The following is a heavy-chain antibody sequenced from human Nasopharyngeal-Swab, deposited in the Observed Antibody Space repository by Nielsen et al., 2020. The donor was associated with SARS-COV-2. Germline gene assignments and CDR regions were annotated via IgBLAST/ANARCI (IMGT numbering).Heavy chain of an antibody. CDR3: ARVGASGNYYKGGIAY. D-gene: IGHD3-10*01. CDR2: ISPSSSYI. CDR1: GFTFSSYA. V-gene: IGHV3-21*06. Sequence: GESLKISCAASGFTFSSYAMSWVRQAPGRGLEWVSSISPSSSYIDYADSVKGRFTISRDNAKASLSLELNNLRVEDTAVYYCARVGASGNYYKGGIAYWGRGTLVTVSS. J-gene: IGHJ4*02.